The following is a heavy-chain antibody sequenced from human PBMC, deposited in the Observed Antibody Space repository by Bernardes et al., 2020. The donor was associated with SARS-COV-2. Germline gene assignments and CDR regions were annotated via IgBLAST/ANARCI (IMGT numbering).Heavy chain of an antibody. V-gene: IGHV1-8*01. CDR1: RYTFTSYD. Sequence: SVKVSCKASRYTFTSYDINWVRQATGQGLEWMRWMNPNSGNTGYAQKFQGGVTMTRNTSISTAYMELSSLRTEDTAVYYCARAGKMATIIHYWGQGTLVTVSS. CDR2: MNPNSGNT. D-gene: IGHD5-12*01. CDR3: ARAGKMATIIHY. J-gene: IGHJ4*01.